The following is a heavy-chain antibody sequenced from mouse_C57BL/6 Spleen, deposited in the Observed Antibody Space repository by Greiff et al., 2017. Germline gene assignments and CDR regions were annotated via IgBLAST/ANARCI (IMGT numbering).Heavy chain of an antibody. Sequence: EVKLQQSGPELVKPGASVKMSCKASGYTFTDYNMHWVKQSHGKSLEWIGYINPNNGGTSYNQKFKGKATLTVNKSSSTAYMELPSLTSEDSAVYYCAREGSSYPYYYAMDYWGQGTSVTVSS. J-gene: IGHJ4*01. CDR1: GYTFTDYN. V-gene: IGHV1-22*01. CDR2: INPNNGGT. D-gene: IGHD1-1*01. CDR3: AREGSSYPYYYAMDY.